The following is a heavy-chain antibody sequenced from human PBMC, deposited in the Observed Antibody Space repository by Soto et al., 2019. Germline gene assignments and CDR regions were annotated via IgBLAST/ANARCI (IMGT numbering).Heavy chain of an antibody. V-gene: IGHV1-18*01. CDR3: ARQNAEYFQN. CDR1: GYTFTTFG. Sequence: QVQLVQSGVEVKKPGASVKVSCKASGYTFTTFGITWVRQAPGQGLQWVGWINAFNGNTNYAQKLQGRVTMTTDTSTSTAYMELRSLRSDDTAVYYCARQNAEYFQNWGQGTLVTVS. CDR2: INAFNGNT. J-gene: IGHJ1*01.